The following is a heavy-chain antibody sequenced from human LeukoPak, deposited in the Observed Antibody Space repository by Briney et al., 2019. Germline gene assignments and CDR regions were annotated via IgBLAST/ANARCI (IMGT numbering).Heavy chain of an antibody. D-gene: IGHD3-9*01. V-gene: IGHV1-8*01. CDR3: ARGHKLLLSFLRYFDWDAENNAFDI. J-gene: IGHJ3*02. CDR2: MNPNSGNT. Sequence: ASVKVSCKASGYTFTSYDINWVQQATGQGLEWMGWMNPNSGNTGYAQKFQGRVTMTRNTSISTAYMELSSLRSEDTAVYYCARGHKLLLSFLRYFDWDAENNAFDIWGQGTMVTVSS. CDR1: GYTFTSYD.